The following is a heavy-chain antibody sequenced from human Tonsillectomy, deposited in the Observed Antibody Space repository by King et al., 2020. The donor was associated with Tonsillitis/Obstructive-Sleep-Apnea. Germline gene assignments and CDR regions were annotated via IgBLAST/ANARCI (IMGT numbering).Heavy chain of an antibody. D-gene: IGHD7-27*01. CDR2: ISHDGSNK. Sequence: VQLVESGGGVVQPGRSLRLSCAASGFTFSSYGMHWVRQAPGKGLEWVAFISHDGSNKYYADSVKGRFTISRDNSKNTLFLQMNSLRAEDTAVYYCAKARGWGNYYYSGMDVWGQGTTVTVSS. CDR1: GFTFSSYG. J-gene: IGHJ6*02. CDR3: AKARGWGNYYYSGMDV. V-gene: IGHV3-30*18.